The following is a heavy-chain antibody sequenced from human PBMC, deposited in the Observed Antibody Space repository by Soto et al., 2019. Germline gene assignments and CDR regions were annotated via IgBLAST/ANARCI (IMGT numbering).Heavy chain of an antibody. CDR3: ARSPSGSVDWFDP. CDR1: GYTFTSYA. Sequence: GASVKVSCKASGYTFTSYAIHWVRQAPGQRLEWMGWINAGNGNTKYSQKFQGRVTITRDTSATTAYMELSSLRSEDTAVYYCARSPSGSVDWFDPWGQGTLVTV. J-gene: IGHJ5*02. CDR2: INAGNGNT. V-gene: IGHV1-3*01. D-gene: IGHD5-12*01.